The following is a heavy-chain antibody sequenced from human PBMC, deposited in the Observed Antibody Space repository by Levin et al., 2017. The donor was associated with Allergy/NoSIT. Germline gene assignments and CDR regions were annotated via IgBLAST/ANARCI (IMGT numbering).Heavy chain of an antibody. D-gene: IGHD5/OR15-5a*01. CDR2: SGDRA. Sequence: SGGSLRLSCTGSGFIFGNYAMSWVRQAPGKGPEWVASSGDRAYYADSVQGRFVISRDTSKNTLYLQMNSLRVEDTAVYYCARDRPDIVSTIGIFDYWGQGTLVTVSS. V-gene: IGHV3-23*01. CDR1: GFIFGNYA. J-gene: IGHJ4*02. CDR3: ARDRPDIVSTIGIFDY.